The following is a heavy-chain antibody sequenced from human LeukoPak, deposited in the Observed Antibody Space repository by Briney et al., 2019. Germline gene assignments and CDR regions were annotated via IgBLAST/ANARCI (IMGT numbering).Heavy chain of an antibody. Sequence: GASVKVSCKASGYSFTGYGISWMRQAPGQGLEWMGWISAYNGNRNYAPKLQGRVTMTTDTSTSTAYMELRSLTSDDTAVYYFARVDGVCGSCYSLSLTPVFHVFDIWGQGTMVTVSS. CDR2: ISAYNGNR. CDR3: ARVDGVCGSCYSLSLTPVFHVFDI. J-gene: IGHJ3*02. CDR1: GYSFTGYG. D-gene: IGHD2-15*01. V-gene: IGHV1-18*01.